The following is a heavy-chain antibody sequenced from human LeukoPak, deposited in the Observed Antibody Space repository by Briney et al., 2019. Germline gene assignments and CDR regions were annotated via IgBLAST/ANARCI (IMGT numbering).Heavy chain of an antibody. CDR3: AREQWWRLDY. J-gene: IGHJ4*02. V-gene: IGHV3-7*01. CDR1: GFTFTSFY. D-gene: IGHD2-21*02. CDR2: INQDGTGQ. Sequence: GGSLRLSRVASGFTFTSFYMSWVRQAPGKGLEWVAQINQDGTGQFYVDSVRGRFTISRDNAKTSVHLQMDSLSAEDTGVYYCAREQWWRLDYWGQGTLVTVSS.